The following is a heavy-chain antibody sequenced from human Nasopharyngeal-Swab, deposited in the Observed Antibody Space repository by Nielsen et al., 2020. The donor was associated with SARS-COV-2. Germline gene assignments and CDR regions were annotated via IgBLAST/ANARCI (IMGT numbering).Heavy chain of an antibody. CDR3: AKDTVIAVAGNFDY. V-gene: IGHV3-9*01. Sequence: SLKISCAASGFTFDDYAMHWVRQAPGKDLEWVSGISWNSGSIGHADSVKGRFTISRDNAKNSLYLQTNSLRAEDTALYYCAKDTVIAVAGNFDYWGQGTLVTVSS. J-gene: IGHJ4*02. D-gene: IGHD6-19*01. CDR2: ISWNSGSI. CDR1: GFTFDDYA.